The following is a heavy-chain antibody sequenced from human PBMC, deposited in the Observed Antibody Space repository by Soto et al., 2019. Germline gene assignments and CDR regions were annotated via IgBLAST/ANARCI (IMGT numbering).Heavy chain of an antibody. J-gene: IGHJ6*02. Sequence: QVQLVQSGAEVKKPGSSVKVSCKASGGTFSSYAISWVRQAPGQGLEWMGGIIPIFGTANYAQKFQGRVTITADESTSPADMALSSLGSEDTAVYYCARAPPLNDSYCYGTPVWGQVTTVTVPS. CDR3: ARAPPLNDSYCYGTPV. V-gene: IGHV1-69*12. CDR2: IIPIFGTA. CDR1: GGTFSSYA.